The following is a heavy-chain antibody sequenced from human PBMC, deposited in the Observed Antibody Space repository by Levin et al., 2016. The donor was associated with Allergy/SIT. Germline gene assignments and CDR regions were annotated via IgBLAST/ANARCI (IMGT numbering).Heavy chain of an antibody. J-gene: IGHJ4*02. Sequence: GESLKISCKGSGFKFTDYWIGWVRQMPGKGLEWMGIIYPGDSDTRYSPSFQGQVTISADKSINSAYLQWSSLKASDTAIYYCARRSPYGSEPYYFDYWGQGTLVSVSS. V-gene: IGHV5-51*01. CDR2: IYPGDSDT. CDR3: ARRSPYGSEPYYFDY. D-gene: IGHD3-10*01. CDR1: GFKFTDYW.